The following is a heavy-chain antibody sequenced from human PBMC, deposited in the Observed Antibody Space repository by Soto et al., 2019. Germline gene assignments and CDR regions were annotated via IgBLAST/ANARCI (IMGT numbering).Heavy chain of an antibody. CDR3: ARPSGYDSLDAFDI. V-gene: IGHV1-69*13. D-gene: IGHD5-12*01. CDR1: GGTFSSYA. J-gene: IGHJ3*02. CDR2: IIPIFGTA. Sequence: SVKVSCKASGGTFSSYAISWVRQAPGQGLEWMGGIIPIFGTANYAQKFQGRVTITAGESMSTAYMELSSLRSEDTAVYYCARPSGYDSLDAFDIWGQGTMVTVSS.